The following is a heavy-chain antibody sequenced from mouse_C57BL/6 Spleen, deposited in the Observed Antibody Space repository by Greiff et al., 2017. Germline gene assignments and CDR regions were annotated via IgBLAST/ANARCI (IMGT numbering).Heavy chain of an antibody. D-gene: IGHD2-1*01. V-gene: IGHV14-2*01. J-gene: IGHJ4*01. Sequence: EVQLVESGAELVKPGASVKLSCTASGFNIKDYYMHWVKQRTEQGLEWIGRIDPEDGETKYAPQFQGKATITADTSSNTAYLQLSSLTSEDAAVYYCARGSYCNAMDDWGQGTSVTVSS. CDR3: ARGSYCNAMDD. CDR1: GFNIKDYY. CDR2: IDPEDGET.